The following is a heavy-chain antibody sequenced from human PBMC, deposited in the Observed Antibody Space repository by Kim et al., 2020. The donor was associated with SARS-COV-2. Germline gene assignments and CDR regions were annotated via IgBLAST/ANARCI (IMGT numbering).Heavy chain of an antibody. V-gene: IGHV3-20*03. J-gene: IGHJ4*02. Sequence: ADSVKGRFTVSRDNAKNSLYLQMNSLRAEDTALYYCARDRGAAAGTDFDYWGQGTLVTVSS. D-gene: IGHD6-13*01. CDR3: ARDRGAAAGTDFDY.